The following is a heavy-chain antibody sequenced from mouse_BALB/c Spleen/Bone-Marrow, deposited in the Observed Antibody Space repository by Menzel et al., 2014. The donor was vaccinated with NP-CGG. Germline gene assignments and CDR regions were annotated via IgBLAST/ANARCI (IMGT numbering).Heavy chain of an antibody. CDR3: AGSTPLAY. CDR2: IYPGDDDT. D-gene: IGHD1-1*01. CDR1: GYAFXRSW. Sequence: QVQLKQSGAELVRPGSSVKISCKASGYAFXRSWMNWVKQRPGQGLEWIGQIYPGDDDTNYSGKFKGRATLTADKSPGTAYMQLSSLISEDSAVYFCAGSTPLAYWGQGTLVTVSA. J-gene: IGHJ3*01. V-gene: IGHV1-80*01.